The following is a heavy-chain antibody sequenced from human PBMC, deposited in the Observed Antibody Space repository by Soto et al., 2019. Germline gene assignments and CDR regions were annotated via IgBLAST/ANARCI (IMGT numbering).Heavy chain of an antibody. CDR2: ISGSGTTI. V-gene: IGHV3-11*01. J-gene: IGHJ6*02. CDR3: ARAHPNGYGVNYWYGLDV. Sequence: LRLSCAASAFTFNDYFMTWIRQAPGEGLESVSYISGSGTTIYYADSVKGRFTISRDNAKNSLFLQMNSLRADDTAVYYCARAHPNGYGVNYWYGLDVWGQGTTVTVSS. D-gene: IGHD2-8*02. CDR1: AFTFNDYF.